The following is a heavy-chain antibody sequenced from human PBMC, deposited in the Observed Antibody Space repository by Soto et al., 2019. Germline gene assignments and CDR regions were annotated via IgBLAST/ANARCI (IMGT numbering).Heavy chain of an antibody. D-gene: IGHD6-19*01. CDR2: MSDSGDRT. J-gene: IGHJ4*02. CDR1: GFTLANYA. Sequence: EVQLLQSGGGLVQPGGSLRLSCAASGFTLANYAMSWVRQTPGKGLEWVSGMSDSGDRTYYADSVKGRFTISSDNSKSMVYLQMNSLRAEDTAVYYCAKEPNISGLRPFDYWGQGILVTVSS. CDR3: AKEPNISGLRPFDY. V-gene: IGHV3-23*01.